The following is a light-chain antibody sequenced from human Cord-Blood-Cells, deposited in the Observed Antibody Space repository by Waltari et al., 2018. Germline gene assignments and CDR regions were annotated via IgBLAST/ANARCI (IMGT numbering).Light chain of an antibody. CDR1: QGISSA. Sequence: AIQLTQSPSSLSASVGDRVTITCRASQGISSALAWYQQKPGKAPKLLIYDASSLESGVPSRFSGSGSGTYFTLTISSLQPEDFATYYCQQFNSYPLTFGQVTRLEIK. V-gene: IGKV1-13*02. CDR3: QQFNSYPLT. J-gene: IGKJ5*01. CDR2: DAS.